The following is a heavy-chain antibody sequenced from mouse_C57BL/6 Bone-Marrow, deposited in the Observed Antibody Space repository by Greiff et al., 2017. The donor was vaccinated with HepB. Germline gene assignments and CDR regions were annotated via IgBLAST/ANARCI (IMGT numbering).Heavy chain of an antibody. J-gene: IGHJ2*01. D-gene: IGHD2-1*01. CDR2: ISYDGSN. CDR1: GYSITSGYY. Sequence: ESGPGLVKPSQSLSLTCSVTGYSITSGYYWNWIRQFPGNKLEWMGYISYDGSNNYNPSLKNLISITRDTSKNQFFLKLNSVTTEDTATYYCATYGNPGYFDYWGQGTTLTVSS. V-gene: IGHV3-6*01. CDR3: ATYGNPGYFDY.